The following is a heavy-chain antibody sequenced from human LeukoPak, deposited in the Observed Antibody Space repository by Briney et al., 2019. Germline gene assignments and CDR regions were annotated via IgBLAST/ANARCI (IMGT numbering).Heavy chain of an antibody. CDR1: GLTFSSYG. V-gene: IGHV3-30*02. CDR3: AKGPGFYFGY. CDR2: IRYDGSDK. Sequence: GGSLRLSCAASGLTFSSYGMHWVRQAPGKGLEWVAFIRYDGSDKYYADSVKGRFTISRDNSKNTLYLQMNSLRAEDTAVYYCAKGPGFYFGYWGQGTLVTVSS. J-gene: IGHJ4*02.